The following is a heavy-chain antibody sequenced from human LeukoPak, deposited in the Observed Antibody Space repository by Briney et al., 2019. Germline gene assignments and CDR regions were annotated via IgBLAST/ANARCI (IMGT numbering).Heavy chain of an antibody. CDR1: GFTFGNCA. CDR2: VSGTDGST. CDR3: ASSDYYYTSLDH. J-gene: IGHJ4*02. V-gene: IGHV3-23*01. Sequence: GGSLRLSCAASGFTFGNCAMRWVRQAPGKGLEWVSTVSGTDGSTYYADSVKGRFTISRDNSKNTLYLQMNSLRAEDTAVYYCASSDYYYTSLDHWGQGTLVTVSS. D-gene: IGHD3-22*01.